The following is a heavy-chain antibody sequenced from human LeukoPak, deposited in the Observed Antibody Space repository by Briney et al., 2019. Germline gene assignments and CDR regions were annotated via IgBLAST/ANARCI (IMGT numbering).Heavy chain of an antibody. Sequence: GGSLRLSCAASGFTFSSYGMHWVRQAPGKGLEWVVVISYDGSNKYYADSVKGRFTISRNTSKNTLYLQMNSLRAEDTAVYYCAKESSGWPSFDYWGQGTLVTVPS. J-gene: IGHJ4*02. CDR2: ISYDGSNK. CDR1: GFTFSSYG. V-gene: IGHV3-30*18. D-gene: IGHD6-19*01. CDR3: AKESSGWPSFDY.